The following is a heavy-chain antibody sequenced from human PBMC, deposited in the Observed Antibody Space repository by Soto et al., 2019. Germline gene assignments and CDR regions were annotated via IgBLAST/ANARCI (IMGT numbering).Heavy chain of an antibody. CDR3: ARELYSSSARYFDY. CDR2: ISSSSSYI. J-gene: IGHJ4*02. V-gene: IGHV3-21*01. CDR1: GFTFSSYS. Sequence: EVQLVESGGGLVKPGGSLRLSCAASGFTFSSYSMNWVRQAPGKGLEWVSSISSSSSYIYYADSVKGRFTISRDNAKNSLYLQMSRLRAEDTAVYYCARELYSSSARYFDYWGQGTLVTVSS. D-gene: IGHD6-6*01.